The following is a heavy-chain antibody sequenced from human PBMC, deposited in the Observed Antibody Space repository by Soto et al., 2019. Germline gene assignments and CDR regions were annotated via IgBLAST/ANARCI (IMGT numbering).Heavy chain of an antibody. CDR3: ARGPAARLDY. V-gene: IGHV3-21*01. J-gene: IGHJ4*02. CDR1: GFTFSSYS. CDR2: ISSSSSYI. D-gene: IGHD6-6*01. Sequence: RGSLRLSCAASGFTFSSYSMNWVRQAPGKGLEWVSSISSSSSYIYYADSVKGRFTISRDNAKNSLYLQMNSLRAEDTAVYYCARGPAARLDYWGQGTLVTVSS.